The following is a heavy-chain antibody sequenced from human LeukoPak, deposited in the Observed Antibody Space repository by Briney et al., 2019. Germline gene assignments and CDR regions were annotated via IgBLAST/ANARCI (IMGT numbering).Heavy chain of an antibody. J-gene: IGHJ5*02. V-gene: IGHV3-23*01. Sequence: GGSLRLSCAASGFTFSNYAMSWVRQAPGKGLEGVSRISDSGGSTYYADSVKGRFTISRDNAKNSVYLQMNSLRAEDTAVYYCARVVTWFDPWGQGSLVTVSS. CDR3: ARVVTWFDP. CDR1: GFTFSNYA. CDR2: ISDSGGST.